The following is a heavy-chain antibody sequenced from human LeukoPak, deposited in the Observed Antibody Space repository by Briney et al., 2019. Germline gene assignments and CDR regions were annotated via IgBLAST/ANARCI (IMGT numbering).Heavy chain of an antibody. J-gene: IGHJ4*02. Sequence: ASVKVSCKGSGGTFTTYVISWVRQAPGQGPEWMGSIIPNLGTSNYAQKFQGRVTVTADKSTSTAYMELSSLRSEDTAIYYCTRSIVVIPATIPYYFDYRGQGTLVTVSS. CDR3: TRSIVVIPATIPYYFDY. CDR2: IIPNLGTS. D-gene: IGHD2-2*02. V-gene: IGHV1-69*04. CDR1: GGTFTTYV.